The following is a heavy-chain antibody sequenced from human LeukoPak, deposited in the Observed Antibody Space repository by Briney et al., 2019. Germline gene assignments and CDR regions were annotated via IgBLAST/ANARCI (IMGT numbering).Heavy chain of an antibody. D-gene: IGHD5-12*01. V-gene: IGHV3-7*04. CDR1: GFTFSRYW. CDR3: ARDRLMPFGGNDC. Sequence: GGSLTLSCTVSGFTFSRYWMSWVRQAPGKGLEWVANIKKDGSDKYYVDYVKGRFTISRDNAKNSLYLQMNSLRAEDTAVYYCARDRLMPFGGNDCWGQGTLVTVSS. J-gene: IGHJ4*02. CDR2: IKKDGSDK.